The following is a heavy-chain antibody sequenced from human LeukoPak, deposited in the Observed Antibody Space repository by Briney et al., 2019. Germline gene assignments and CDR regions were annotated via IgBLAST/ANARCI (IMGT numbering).Heavy chain of an antibody. CDR2: IYYSGST. CDR3: ARETSQKGAHYMDV. Sequence: SETLSLTCTVSGGSISSYYWSWIRQPPGKGLEWIGYIYYSGSTNYNPSLKSRVTISVDTSKNQFSLRLSSVTAADTAVYYCARETSQKGAHYMDVWGKGTTVTISS. V-gene: IGHV4-59*01. J-gene: IGHJ6*03. CDR1: GGSISSYY. D-gene: IGHD3-16*01.